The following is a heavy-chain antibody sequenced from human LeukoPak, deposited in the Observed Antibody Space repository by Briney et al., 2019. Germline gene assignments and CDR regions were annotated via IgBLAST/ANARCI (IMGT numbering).Heavy chain of an antibody. CDR1: GDSISSGDYY. Sequence: PSETLSLTCTVSGDSISSGDYYWSWIHQHPGKGLEWIGYIYYSGSTYYNASLKSRVTISVDTSKNQFSLKLSSATAADTAVYYCARDPHPYYCTSINCYENAFDIWGQGTMVTVSS. V-gene: IGHV4-31*03. CDR2: IYYSGST. J-gene: IGHJ3*02. CDR3: ARDPHPYYCTSINCYENAFDI. D-gene: IGHD2-2*01.